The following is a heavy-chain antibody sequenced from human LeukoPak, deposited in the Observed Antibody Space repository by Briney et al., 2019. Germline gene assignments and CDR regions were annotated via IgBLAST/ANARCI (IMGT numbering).Heavy chain of an antibody. J-gene: IGHJ5*02. V-gene: IGHV1-2*04. D-gene: IGHD1-26*01. CDR3: ARAMGGPGWWFDP. CDR1: GYTFTSYG. CDR2: INPNSGGT. Sequence: ASVKVSCKASGYTFTSYGISWVRQAPGQGLEWMGWINPNSGGTNYAQKFQGWVIMTRDTSISTAYMELSRLRSDDTAVYYCARAMGGPGWWFDPWGQGTLVTVSS.